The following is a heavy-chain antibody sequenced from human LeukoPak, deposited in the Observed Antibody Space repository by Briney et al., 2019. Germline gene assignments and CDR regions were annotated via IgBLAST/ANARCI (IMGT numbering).Heavy chain of an antibody. J-gene: IGHJ4*02. D-gene: IGHD6-19*01. CDR2: INPTTGST. CDR3: AREMAVAGSGVIDS. CDR1: GYTFTTYY. V-gene: IGHV1-46*01. Sequence: ASVKVSCKASGYTFTTYYIQWVRQAPGQRLEWLGIINPTTGSTTYAQKFQGRVTMTTDTSTNTAYMELRSLRSDDTAVYYCAREMAVAGSGVIDSWGQGTLVTVSS.